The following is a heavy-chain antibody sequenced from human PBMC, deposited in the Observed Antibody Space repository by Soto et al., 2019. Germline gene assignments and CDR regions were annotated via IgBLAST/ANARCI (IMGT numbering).Heavy chain of an antibody. D-gene: IGHD5-12*01. Sequence: SVKVSCKASGGTFSSYAISWVRQAPGQGLEWMGGIIPIFGTANYAQKFQGRVTITADESTSTAYMELSSLRSEDTAVYYCAREGATMMDYYYYGMDVWGQGTTVTVS. CDR1: GGTFSSYA. CDR3: AREGATMMDYYYYGMDV. J-gene: IGHJ6*02. CDR2: IIPIFGTA. V-gene: IGHV1-69*13.